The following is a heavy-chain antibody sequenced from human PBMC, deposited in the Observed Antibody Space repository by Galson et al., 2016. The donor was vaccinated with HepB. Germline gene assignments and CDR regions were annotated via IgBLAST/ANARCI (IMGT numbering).Heavy chain of an antibody. Sequence: SVKVSCKASGGTFSSYAISWVRQAPGQGLEWMGGIIPLFGAIKYAQKFQGRVTIAADESTSTGYMELSSLRSEDTAVYYCARGDPYYYDSSGSRPQNNWFDPWGQGTLVTVSS. CDR3: ARGDPYYYDSSGSRPQNNWFDP. D-gene: IGHD3-22*01. V-gene: IGHV1-69*13. CDR1: GGTFSSYA. CDR2: IIPLFGAI. J-gene: IGHJ5*02.